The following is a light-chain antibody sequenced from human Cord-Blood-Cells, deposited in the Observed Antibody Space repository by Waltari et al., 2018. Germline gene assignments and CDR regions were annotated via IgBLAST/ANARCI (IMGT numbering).Light chain of an antibody. V-gene: IGLV2-14*01. CDR3: SSYPSSSTWV. Sequence: SALTQPASVSGSPGQSITISCTGTSSDAGGYHYVSWYQQHPGKAPKLMIYDVSKRPSGVSNRFSGSKSGNTASLTISGRQAEDEADYYCSSYPSSSTWVFGGGTKLTVL. J-gene: IGLJ3*02. CDR2: DVS. CDR1: SSDAGGYHY.